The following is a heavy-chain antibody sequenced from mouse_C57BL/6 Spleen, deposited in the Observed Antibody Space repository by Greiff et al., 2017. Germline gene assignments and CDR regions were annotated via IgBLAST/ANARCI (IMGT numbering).Heavy chain of an antibody. V-gene: IGHV1-80*01. CDR2: IYPGDGDT. D-gene: IGHD2-3*01. Sequence: QVQLQQSGAELVKPGASVKISCKASGYAFTSYWMNWVKQRPGQGLEWIGRIYPGDGDTNYNGKFKGKATLTADKSSSTAYMQLSSLTSEDSAVYFCGRGDDGYYAFDYWGQGTTLTVSS. J-gene: IGHJ2*01. CDR3: GRGDDGYYAFDY. CDR1: GYAFTSYW.